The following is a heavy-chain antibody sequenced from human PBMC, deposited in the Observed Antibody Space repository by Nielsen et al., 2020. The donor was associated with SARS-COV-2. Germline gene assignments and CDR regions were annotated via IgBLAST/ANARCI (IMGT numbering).Heavy chain of an antibody. CDR3: GYGGGYYYYGMDV. CDR2: INQSGSA. Sequence: SETLSLTCAVYGGSFSGYYWSWIRQPPGKGLEWIGEINQSGSANYNPSLKSRVTISIDTSKNQFSLQLNSVTAADTAFYYCGYGGGYYYYGMDVWGQGTTVTVSS. CDR1: GGSFSGYY. J-gene: IGHJ6*02. D-gene: IGHD4-17*01. V-gene: IGHV4-34*01.